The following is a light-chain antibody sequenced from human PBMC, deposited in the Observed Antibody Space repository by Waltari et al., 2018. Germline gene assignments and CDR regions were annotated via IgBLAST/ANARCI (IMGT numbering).Light chain of an antibody. CDR1: SSYVGGYNH. V-gene: IGLV2-14*01. J-gene: IGLJ1*01. CDR2: DVT. Sequence: QSALTQPASVSGSPGQSITISCTGTSSYVGGYNHVSSYQQTPAKAPQPLIYDVTKRPLGVSNRDSGSKSGNTASLTISGLQAEDEAVYYCSSYRTSSTFVFGPGTKVTVL. CDR3: SSYRTSSTFV.